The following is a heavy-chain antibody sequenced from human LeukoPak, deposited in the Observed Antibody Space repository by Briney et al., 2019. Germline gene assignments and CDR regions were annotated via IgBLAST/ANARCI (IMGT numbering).Heavy chain of an antibody. V-gene: IGHV1-69*05. D-gene: IGHD2-21*01. CDR1: GGTFSSYA. J-gene: IGHJ4*02. CDR3: ARDKSIPIPGFDY. Sequence: RASVKVSCKASGGTFSSYAISWVRQAPGQGLEWMGRIIPIFGTANYAQKFQGRVTITTDESTSTAYMELSSLRSEDTAVYYCARDKSIPIPGFDYWGQGTLVTVSS. CDR2: IIPIFGTA.